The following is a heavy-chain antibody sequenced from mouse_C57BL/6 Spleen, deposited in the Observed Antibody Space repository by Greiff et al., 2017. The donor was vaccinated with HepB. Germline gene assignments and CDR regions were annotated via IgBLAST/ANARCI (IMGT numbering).Heavy chain of an antibody. D-gene: IGHD2-3*01. CDR1: GFTFSDYY. V-gene: IGHV5-12*01. CDR2: ISNGGGST. CDR3: ARRDGYYGYFDV. J-gene: IGHJ1*03. Sequence: EVKVVESGGGLVQPGGSLKLSCAASGFTFSDYYMYWVRQTPEKRLEWVAYISNGGGSTYYPDTVKGRFTISRDNAKNTLYLQMSRLKSEDTAMYDCARRDGYYGYFDVWGTGTTVTVSS.